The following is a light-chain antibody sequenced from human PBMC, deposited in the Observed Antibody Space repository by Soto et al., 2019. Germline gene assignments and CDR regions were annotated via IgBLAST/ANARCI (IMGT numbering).Light chain of an antibody. CDR3: QSYDTSLGGTRV. CDR1: SSNIGAGYD. V-gene: IGLV1-40*01. Sequence: QSVLTQPPSVSGAPGQRVTISCTGSSSNIGAGYDVHWYQQLPGTAPKLLIYGNSNRPSGVPDRFSGSKSGTSASLAITGLQAEDESDYYCQSYDTSLGGTRVFGTGTK. J-gene: IGLJ1*01. CDR2: GNS.